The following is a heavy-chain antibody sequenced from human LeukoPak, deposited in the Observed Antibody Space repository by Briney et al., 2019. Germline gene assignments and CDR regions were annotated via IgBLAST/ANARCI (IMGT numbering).Heavy chain of an antibody. V-gene: IGHV3-73*01. CDR3: TSGGYSYGTDY. CDR1: GFTFSGSG. CDR2: IRSKANSYAT. D-gene: IGHD5-18*01. J-gene: IGHJ4*02. Sequence: GGSLRLSCAASGFTFSGSGMHWVRQASGKGLEWVGRIRSKANSYATAYAASVKGRFPISRDDSKNTAYLQMNSLKTEDTAVYYCTSGGYSYGTDYWGQGTLVTVSS.